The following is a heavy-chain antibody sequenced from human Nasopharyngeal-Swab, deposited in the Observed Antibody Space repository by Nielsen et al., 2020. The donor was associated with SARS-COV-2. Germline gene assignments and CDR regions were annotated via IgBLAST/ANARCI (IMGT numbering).Heavy chain of an antibody. Sequence: SETLSLTCTVSGGSISSYYWSWIRQPPGKGLEWIGYIYYSGSTNYNPSLKSRVTISIDTSKNQFSLKLNPVTAADTAVYYCARIGCSGGSCYCDYWGQGTLVTVSS. J-gene: IGHJ4*02. CDR2: IYYSGST. CDR1: GGSISSYY. V-gene: IGHV4-59*01. D-gene: IGHD2-15*01. CDR3: ARIGCSGGSCYCDY.